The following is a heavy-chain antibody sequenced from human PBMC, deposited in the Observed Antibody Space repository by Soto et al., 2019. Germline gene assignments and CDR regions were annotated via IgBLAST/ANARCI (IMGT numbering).Heavy chain of an antibody. J-gene: IGHJ4*02. V-gene: IGHV1-3*01. D-gene: IGHD2-8*01. CDR3: ARDEDCTNGVCYTFDY. Sequence: GASVKVSCKASGYTFTSYAMHWVRQAPGQGLEWMGWINAGNGNTKYSQKFQGRVTITRDTSASTAYMELSSLRSEDTAVYYCARDEDCTNGVCYTFDYWGQGTLVTVSS. CDR1: GYTFTSYA. CDR2: INAGNGNT.